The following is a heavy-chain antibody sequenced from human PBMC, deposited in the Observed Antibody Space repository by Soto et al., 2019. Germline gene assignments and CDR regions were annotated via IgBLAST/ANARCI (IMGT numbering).Heavy chain of an antibody. CDR3: ARDRSGSFYSFDS. D-gene: IGHD3-10*01. CDR2: IWFDGSNK. V-gene: IGHV3-33*01. CDR1: GFTFGSYG. J-gene: IGHJ4*02. Sequence: PGGSLILSCAASGFTFGSYGMHWVRQAPGKGLEWVAVIWFDGSNKYYADSVKGRFTISRDNSENTLYLQMNSLRAEDTAVYYCARDRSGSFYSFDSWGQGTPVTVSS.